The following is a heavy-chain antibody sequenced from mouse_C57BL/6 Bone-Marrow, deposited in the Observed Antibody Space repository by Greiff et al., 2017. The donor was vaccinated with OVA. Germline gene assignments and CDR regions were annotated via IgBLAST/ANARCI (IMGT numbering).Heavy chain of an antibody. CDR2: IWSGGST. V-gene: IGHV2-2*01. CDR1: GFSLTSYG. Sequence: VMLVESGPGLVQPSQSLSITCTVSGFSLTSYGVHWVRQSPGKGLERLGVIWSGGSTDYNAAFISRLSISKDNSKSKVFFKMNSLKADDTAIYYCARNLFDYWGQGTTLTVSS. J-gene: IGHJ2*01. CDR3: ARNLFDY.